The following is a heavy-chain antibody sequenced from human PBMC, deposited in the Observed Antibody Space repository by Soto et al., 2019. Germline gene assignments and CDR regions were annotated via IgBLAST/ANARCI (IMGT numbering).Heavy chain of an antibody. Sequence: GGSLRLSCAASGFTFSSYGMHWVRQAPGKGLEWVAVISYDGSNKYYADSVKGRFTTSRDNSKNTLYLQMNSLRAEDTAVYYCARSVGSSSWYGGDYGMDVWGQGTTVTVSS. D-gene: IGHD6-13*01. CDR1: GFTFSSYG. CDR2: ISYDGSNK. CDR3: ARSVGSSSWYGGDYGMDV. J-gene: IGHJ6*02. V-gene: IGHV3-30*03.